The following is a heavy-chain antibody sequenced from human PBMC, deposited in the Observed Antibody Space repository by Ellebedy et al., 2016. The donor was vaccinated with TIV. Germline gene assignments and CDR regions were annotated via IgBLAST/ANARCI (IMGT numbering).Heavy chain of an antibody. CDR3: ARDPALPRGRFDP. V-gene: IGHV4-34*01. J-gene: IGHJ5*02. Sequence: MPSETLSLTFAVYNGSFSGYFWTWIRQPPGKGLEWIGEINPSGTTHYNPSLKSRVTISVDTSKNQFSLNLSSVTAADTAVYYCARDPALPRGRFDPWGQGTLVTVSS. CDR1: NGSFSGYF. CDR2: INPSGTT.